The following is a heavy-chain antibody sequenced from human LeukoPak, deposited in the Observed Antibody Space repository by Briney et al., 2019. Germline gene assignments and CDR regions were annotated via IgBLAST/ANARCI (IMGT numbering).Heavy chain of an antibody. CDR3: ARDLAARLPFDY. D-gene: IGHD6-6*01. Sequence: ASVKVSCKASGYTFTSYYMHWVRQPPGQGLEGMGWINPNSGGTNYAQKFQGRVTMTRDTSISTAYMELSRLRSDDTAVYYCARDLAARLPFDYWGQGTLVTVSS. CDR1: GYTFTSYY. V-gene: IGHV1-2*02. J-gene: IGHJ4*02. CDR2: INPNSGGT.